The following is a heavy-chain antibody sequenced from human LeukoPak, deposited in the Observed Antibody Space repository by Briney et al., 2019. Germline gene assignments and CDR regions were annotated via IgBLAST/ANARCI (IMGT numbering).Heavy chain of an antibody. D-gene: IGHD1-26*01. CDR3: ARVSGGTYPDY. CDR2: MHYSGDT. CDR1: GASISSYY. V-gene: IGHV4-59*01. Sequence: PSETLSLTCTVSGASISSYYWSWIRQPPGKGLEWIGHMHYSGDTYYNPSLKSRVTISVDTSKNQFSLKLSSVTAADTAVYYCARVSGGTYPDYWGQGTLVTVSS. J-gene: IGHJ4*02.